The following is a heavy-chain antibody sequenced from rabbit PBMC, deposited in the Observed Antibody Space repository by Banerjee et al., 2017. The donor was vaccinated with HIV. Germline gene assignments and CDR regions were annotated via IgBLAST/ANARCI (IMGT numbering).Heavy chain of an antibody. CDR2: IYPDYGST. J-gene: IGHJ6*01. CDR3: ARVASSGGYRYYGMDL. V-gene: IGHV1S47*01. Sequence: QEQLVESGGGLVTLGGSLKLSCKASGIDFSSYGISWVRQAPGKGLEWIAYIYPDYGSTDYASWVNGRFTISLDNAQNTVFLQMTSLTAADTATYFCARVASSGGYRYYGMDLWGQGTLVTVS. CDR1: GIDFSSYG. D-gene: IGHD1-1*01.